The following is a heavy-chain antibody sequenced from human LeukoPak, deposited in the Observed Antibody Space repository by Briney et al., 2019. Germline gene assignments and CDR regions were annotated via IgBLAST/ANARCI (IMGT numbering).Heavy chain of an antibody. CDR2: IIPIFHTA. CDR3: ARDLQATGIFDY. J-gene: IGHJ4*02. V-gene: IGHV1-69*01. CDR1: GGTFSSYA. Sequence: VASVRLSCTASGGTFSSYAISWVRQAPGQGREWMGAIIPIFHTANYAQKFQGRVTITANESTSTAYMELSSLRSDDTAVYYCARDLQATGIFDYWGQGTLVTVSS.